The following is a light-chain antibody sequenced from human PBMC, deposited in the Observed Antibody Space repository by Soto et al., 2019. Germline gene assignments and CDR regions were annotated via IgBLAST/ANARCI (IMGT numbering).Light chain of an antibody. Sequence: DIQMTQSPSSVSASVGDRVTITCRASQNIWRLLAWYQQKPGKAPELLIYAASSLQRGVPSRFSGSGSGTDFTLTISSLQPEDFATFYCQQSFSTPRTFGQGTRLENK. CDR3: QQSFSTPRT. CDR2: AAS. CDR1: QNIWRL. V-gene: IGKV1-39*01. J-gene: IGKJ5*01.